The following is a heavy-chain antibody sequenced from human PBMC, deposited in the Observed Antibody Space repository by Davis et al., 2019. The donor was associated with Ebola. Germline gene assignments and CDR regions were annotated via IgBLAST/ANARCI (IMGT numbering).Heavy chain of an antibody. J-gene: IGHJ4*02. Sequence: ASVKVSCKASGYAFTSYDINWVRQATGQGLEWMGWMNPNSGNTGYAQKFQGRITMTRNISISTAYMELNSLRSEDTAVYYCARRVGARSGFDYWGQGTLVTVSS. CDR2: MNPNSGNT. CDR3: ARRVGARSGFDY. V-gene: IGHV1-8*02. D-gene: IGHD1-26*01. CDR1: GYAFTSYD.